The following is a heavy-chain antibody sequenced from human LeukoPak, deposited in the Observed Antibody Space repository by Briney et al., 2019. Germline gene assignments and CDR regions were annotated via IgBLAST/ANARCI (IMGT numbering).Heavy chain of an antibody. CDR3: ARQSYSSSPFDY. CDR1: GYTFTSYG. V-gene: IGHV1-69*13. Sequence: ASVKVSCKASGYTFTSYGISWVRQAPGQGLEWMGGIIPIFGTANYAQKFQGRVTITADESTSTAYMELSSLRSEDTAVYYCARQSYSSSPFDYWGQGTLVTVSS. D-gene: IGHD6-13*01. J-gene: IGHJ4*02. CDR2: IIPIFGTA.